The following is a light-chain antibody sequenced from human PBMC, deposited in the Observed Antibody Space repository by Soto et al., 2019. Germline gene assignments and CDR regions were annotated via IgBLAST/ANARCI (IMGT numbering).Light chain of an antibody. Sequence: EIVLTQSPGTLSLSPGERATLSCRASQSISDTLAWYQQTHGQAPRLLIHGASTRDTGFPARFSGSGSGTDFTLTISRLQSEDFEVYYCQQYNNWPWTFGQGTKVDIK. CDR3: QQYNNWPWT. V-gene: IGKV3-15*01. CDR1: QSISDT. J-gene: IGKJ1*01. CDR2: GAS.